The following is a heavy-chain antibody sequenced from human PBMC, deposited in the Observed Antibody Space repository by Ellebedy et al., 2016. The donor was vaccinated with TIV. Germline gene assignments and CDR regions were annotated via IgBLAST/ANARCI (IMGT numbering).Heavy chain of an antibody. CDR2: ISSSGSTI. V-gene: IGHV3-11*01. D-gene: IGHD1-26*01. CDR3: ARDRGGSYSPVDY. CDR1: GFTFSDYY. Sequence: GESLKISXAASGFTFSDYYMSWIRQAPGKGLEWVSYISSSGSTIYYADSVKGRFTISRDNAKNSLYLQMNSLRAEDTVVYYCARDRGGSYSPVDYWGQGTLVTVSS. J-gene: IGHJ4*02.